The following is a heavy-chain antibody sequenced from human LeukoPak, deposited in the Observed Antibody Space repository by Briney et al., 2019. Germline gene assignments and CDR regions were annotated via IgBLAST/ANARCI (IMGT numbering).Heavy chain of an antibody. Sequence: SETLSLTCAVYGGSFSGYYWSWIRQPPGKGLEWIGEINHSGSTNYNPSLKSRVTISVDTSKNQFSLKLSSVTAADTAVYYCARDLEQRGYYYYYYMDVWGKGTTVTVSS. CDR3: ARDLEQRGYYYYYYMDV. CDR1: GGSFSGYY. J-gene: IGHJ6*03. D-gene: IGHD6-25*01. V-gene: IGHV4-34*01. CDR2: INHSGST.